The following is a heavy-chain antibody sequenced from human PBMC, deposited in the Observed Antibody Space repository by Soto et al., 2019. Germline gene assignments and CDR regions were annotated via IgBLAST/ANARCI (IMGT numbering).Heavy chain of an antibody. D-gene: IGHD3-3*01. V-gene: IGHV1-3*01. CDR1: GSTVTNYA. CDR2: MNAGSGDT. Sequence: QVHLVQSGAEVQKPGASVKVSCKASGSTVTNYAVHWVRHAPGQSLEWMGWMNAGSGDTKSSPKFQGRVTITRDTSASTVYMELSRLTSEDTAIYYCARGAYDFWSGYQYFDSWGQGSLVTVSA. J-gene: IGHJ4*02. CDR3: ARGAYDFWSGYQYFDS.